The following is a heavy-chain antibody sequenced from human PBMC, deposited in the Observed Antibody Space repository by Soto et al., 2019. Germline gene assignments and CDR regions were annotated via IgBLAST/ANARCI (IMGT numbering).Heavy chain of an antibody. J-gene: IGHJ5*02. CDR1: GYTFTSYA. CDR3: ARVVSTLDQNWNDRRSWFDP. Sequence: ASVKVSCKASGYTFTSYAMHWVRQAPGQRLEWMGWINADNGNTKYSQKFQGRVTMTRDTSATTAYMELRSLRSDDTAVYYCARVVSTLDQNWNDRRSWFDPWGQGTLVTVSS. V-gene: IGHV1-3*01. D-gene: IGHD1-1*01. CDR2: INADNGNT.